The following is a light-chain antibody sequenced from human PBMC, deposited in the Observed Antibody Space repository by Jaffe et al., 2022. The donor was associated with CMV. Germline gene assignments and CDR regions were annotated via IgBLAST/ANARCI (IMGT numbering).Light chain of an antibody. V-gene: IGLV1-51*01. CDR2: DNN. CDR1: SSNIGNNY. CDR3: GTWDGSLSAGV. J-gene: IGLJ3*02. Sequence: QSVLTQPPSVSAAPGQTVTISCSGTSSNIGNNYVSWYQHLPGTAPKLLIYDNNERPSGIPDRFSGSKSDTSATLGITGLQAGDEADYYCGTWDGSLSAGVFGGGTKLTVL.